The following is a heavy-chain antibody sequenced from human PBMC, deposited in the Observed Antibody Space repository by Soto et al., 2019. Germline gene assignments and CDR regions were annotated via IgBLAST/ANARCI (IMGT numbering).Heavy chain of an antibody. CDR1: GYTFTSYG. CDR2: SSAYNGNT. D-gene: IGHD5-18*01. Sequence: ASVKVSCKASGYTFTSYGISWVRQAPGQGLEWMGWSSAYNGNTNYAQKLQGRVTMTTDTSTSTAYMELRSLRSDDTAVYYCATSTAMVTRRIYYYGMDVWGQGTTVTVSS. CDR3: ATSTAMVTRRIYYYGMDV. V-gene: IGHV1-18*04. J-gene: IGHJ6*02.